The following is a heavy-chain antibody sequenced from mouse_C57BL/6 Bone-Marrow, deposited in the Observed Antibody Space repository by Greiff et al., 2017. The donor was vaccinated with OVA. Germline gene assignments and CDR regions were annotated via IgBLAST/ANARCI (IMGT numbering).Heavy chain of an antibody. D-gene: IGHD1-1*01. Sequence: EVQRVESGGGLVQPKGSLKLSCAASGFSFNTYAMNWVRQAPGKGLEWVARIRSKSNNYATYYADSVKDRFTISRDDSESMLYLQMNNLKTEDTAMYYCVRLGSSRYYAMDYWGQGTSVTVSS. J-gene: IGHJ4*01. CDR1: GFSFNTYA. CDR3: VRLGSSRYYAMDY. V-gene: IGHV10-1*01. CDR2: IRSKSNNYAT.